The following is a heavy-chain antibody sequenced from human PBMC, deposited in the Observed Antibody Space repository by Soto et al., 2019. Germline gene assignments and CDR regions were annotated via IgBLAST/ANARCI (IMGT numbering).Heavy chain of an antibody. J-gene: IGHJ4*02. D-gene: IGHD4-17*01. Sequence: SETLSLTCTVASGSISSYYWSWLRQPPGKGLEWIGYAYYSGTTNYNSSLKSRVTISIDTSKNQFSLTLNSVTAADTAVYYCAREDGNFDYWGQGTLVTVSS. CDR3: AREDGNFDY. V-gene: IGHV4-59*01. CDR1: SGSISSYY. CDR2: AYYSGTT.